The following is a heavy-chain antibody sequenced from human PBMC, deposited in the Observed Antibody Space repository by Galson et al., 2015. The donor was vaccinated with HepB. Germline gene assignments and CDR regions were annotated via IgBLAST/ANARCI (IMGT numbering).Heavy chain of an antibody. J-gene: IGHJ4*02. CDR3: ARDSAGITMIY. CDR2: INAGNGNT. CDR1: GYTFTSHA. V-gene: IGHV1-3*01. D-gene: IGHD3-22*01. Sequence: SVKVSCKASGYTFTSHAMHWVRQAPGQRLEWMGWINAGNGNTKYSQKFQGRVTITRDTSASTAYMELSSLRSKDTAVYYCARDSAGITMIYWGQGTLVTVSS.